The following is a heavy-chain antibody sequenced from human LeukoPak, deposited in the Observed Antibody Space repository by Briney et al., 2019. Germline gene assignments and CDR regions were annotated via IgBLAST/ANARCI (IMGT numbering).Heavy chain of an antibody. CDR1: GFIFTSSV. CDR2: IVVGSGNT. Sequence: SVKVSCKATGFIFTSSVVQWVRQARGQRLEWIGWIVVGSGNTNYAQKFQERVTITRDMSTSTAYMELSSLRAEDTAVYYCAADSLYYFDYWGQGTLVTVSS. V-gene: IGHV1-58*01. J-gene: IGHJ4*02. CDR3: AADSLYYFDY.